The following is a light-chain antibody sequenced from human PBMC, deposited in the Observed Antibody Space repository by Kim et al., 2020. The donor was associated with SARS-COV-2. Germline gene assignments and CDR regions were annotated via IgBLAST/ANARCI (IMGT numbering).Light chain of an antibody. Sequence: SVAQGQTARITCGGYNMGGKNEPWYQQKPARAPLLVIYRDSSPPSGIPQRFSGSNSGNTATLTISRAQAGDEADYYCQVWDSSKAVFGGGTKVTVL. CDR3: QVWDSSKAV. J-gene: IGLJ3*02. CDR2: RDS. V-gene: IGLV3-9*01. CDR1: NMGGKN.